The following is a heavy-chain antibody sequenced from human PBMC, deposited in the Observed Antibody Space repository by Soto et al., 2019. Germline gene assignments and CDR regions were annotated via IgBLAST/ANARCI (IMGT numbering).Heavy chain of an antibody. CDR2: IYYSGST. CDR3: ASTYYNASSGPFDY. V-gene: IGHV4-31*03. CDR1: GGSISSGGYY. D-gene: IGHD3-22*01. Sequence: SETLSLTCTVSGGSISSGGYYWSWVRQHPGKGLEWIGYIYYSGSTYYNPSLKSRVTISVDTSKNQFSLKLSSVTAADTAFYYCASTYYNASSGPFDYWGQGTLVNVSS. J-gene: IGHJ4*02.